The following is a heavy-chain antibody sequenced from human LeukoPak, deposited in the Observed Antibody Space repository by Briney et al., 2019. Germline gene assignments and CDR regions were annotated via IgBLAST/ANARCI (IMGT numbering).Heavy chain of an antibody. D-gene: IGHD6-19*01. CDR1: GFTFRNYA. CDR2: IWYDGSDK. Sequence: PGGSLRLSCAASGFTFRNYAMHWVRQAPGKGLEWVAVIWYDGSDKYYADSVKGRFTTSRDKSKNTLYLQMNSLRAEDTAVYYCARVIYSGWEGELSDWGQGTLVTVSS. V-gene: IGHV3-33*01. CDR3: ARVIYSGWEGELSD. J-gene: IGHJ4*02.